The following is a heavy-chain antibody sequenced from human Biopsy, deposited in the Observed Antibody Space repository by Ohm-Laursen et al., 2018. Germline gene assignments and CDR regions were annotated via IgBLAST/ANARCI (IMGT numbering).Heavy chain of an antibody. Sequence: TLSLTCTVSGGSISSDYWSWIRQTPGKGLEWIGYISYTGDTNYNPSLESRITISLDTSKNQFSLMLSSVTAEDTAVYCCARATNSTGWPYYYFYGMDVWGQGTTVTVSS. CDR1: GGSISSDY. J-gene: IGHJ6*02. D-gene: IGHD2/OR15-2a*01. V-gene: IGHV4-59*01. CDR3: ARATNSTGWPYYYFYGMDV. CDR2: ISYTGDT.